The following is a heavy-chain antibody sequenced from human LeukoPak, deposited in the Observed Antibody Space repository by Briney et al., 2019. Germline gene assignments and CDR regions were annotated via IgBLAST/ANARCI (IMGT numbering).Heavy chain of an antibody. CDR1: GFTFNDYY. D-gene: IGHD3-16*01. V-gene: IGHV3-11*01. J-gene: IGHJ5*02. CDR3: ATDGAGFDT. CDR2: INIRGTNT. Sequence: PGGSLRPSCAASGFTFNDYYMSWIRQAPGKGLEWLSYINIRGTNTHYTDSAKGRFTFSRTNAKKTLYLEMNNLRAEDTPVYYCATDGAGFDTWGQGVLVTVSS.